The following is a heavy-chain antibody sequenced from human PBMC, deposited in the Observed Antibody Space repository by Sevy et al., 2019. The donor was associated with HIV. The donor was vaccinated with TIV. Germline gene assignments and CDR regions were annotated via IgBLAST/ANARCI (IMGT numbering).Heavy chain of an antibody. CDR1: GFTVSSNY. CDR3: ARDRQSYGSGSYFTGYFDL. J-gene: IGHJ2*01. Sequence: GGSLRLSCAASGFTVSSNYMSWVRQAPGKGLEWVSVIYSGGSTYYADSVKGRFTSSRTNSKNTLYHQMNSLIAEDTAVYYGARDRQSYGSGSYFTGYFDLWGRGTLVTVSS. V-gene: IGHV3-53*01. CDR2: IYSGGST. D-gene: IGHD3-10*01.